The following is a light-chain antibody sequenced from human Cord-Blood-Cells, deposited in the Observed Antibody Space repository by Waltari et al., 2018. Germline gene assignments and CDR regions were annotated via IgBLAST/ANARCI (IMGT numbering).Light chain of an antibody. V-gene: IGLV3-1*01. Sequence: SYELTQPPSVSVSPGQTASITCSGDKLGEKYACWYQQKQGQSPVLVIYQDSKRPSGIPERFSGSNSGNTATLTISGTQAMDEADYYCQAWDSSTAVFGTGTKVTVL. CDR3: QAWDSSTAV. CDR2: QDS. J-gene: IGLJ1*01. CDR1: KLGEKY.